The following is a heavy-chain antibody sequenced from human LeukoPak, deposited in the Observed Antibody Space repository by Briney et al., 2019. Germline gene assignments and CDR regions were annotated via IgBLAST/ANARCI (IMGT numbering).Heavy chain of an antibody. CDR1: GYTLTELS. Sequence: EASVKVSCKVSGYTLTELSMHWVRQAPGQGLEWMGWINPNSGGTNYAQKFQGRVTMTRDTSISTAYMELSRLRSDDTAVYYCARDQDVAAAPGYWGQGTLVTVSS. CDR3: ARDQDVAAAPGY. J-gene: IGHJ4*02. D-gene: IGHD6-13*01. V-gene: IGHV1-2*02. CDR2: INPNSGGT.